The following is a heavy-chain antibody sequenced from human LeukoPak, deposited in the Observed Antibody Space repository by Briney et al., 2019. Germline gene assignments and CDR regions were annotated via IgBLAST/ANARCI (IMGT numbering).Heavy chain of an antibody. D-gene: IGHD5-12*01. CDR2: ISGSGGST. J-gene: IGHJ4*02. CDR1: GFTFSSYA. Sequence: GGSLRLSCAVSGFTFSSYAMSWVRQAPGKGLEWVSAISGSGGSTYYADSVKGRFTISRDNSKNTLYLQMNSLRPEDTAVYYCARDIVATSHEYWGQGILVTVSS. CDR3: ARDIVATSHEY. V-gene: IGHV3-23*01.